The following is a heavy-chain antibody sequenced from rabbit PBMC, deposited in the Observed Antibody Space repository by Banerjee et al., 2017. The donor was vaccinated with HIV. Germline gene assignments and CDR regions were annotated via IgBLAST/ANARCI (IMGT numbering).Heavy chain of an antibody. CDR1: GLDFNSNHW. D-gene: IGHD4-2*01. CDR2: IYTGSSGST. CDR3: ANYAGVTGFGYGVL. J-gene: IGHJ4*01. V-gene: IGHV1S45*01. Sequence: QERLVESGGGLVQPERSLTLTCKVSGLDFNSNHWICWVRQAPGKGPEWIACIYTGSSGSTYYASWAKGRFTISKTSSTTVTLQMTSLTAADTATYFCANYAGVTGFGYGVLWGPGTLVTVS.